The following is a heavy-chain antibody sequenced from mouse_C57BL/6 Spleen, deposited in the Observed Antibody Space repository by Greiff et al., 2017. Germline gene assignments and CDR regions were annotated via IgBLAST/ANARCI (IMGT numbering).Heavy chain of an antibody. CDR2: IDPSDSYT. Sequence: VQLQQPGAELVMPGASVKLSCKASGYTFTSYWMHWVKQRPGQGLEWIGEIDPSDSYTNYNQKFKGKSTLTVDKSSSTAYMQLSRLTSEDSAVYYCARKGSYYFDYWGQGTTLTVSS. CDR1: GYTFTSYW. V-gene: IGHV1-69*01. CDR3: ARKGSYYFDY. J-gene: IGHJ2*01.